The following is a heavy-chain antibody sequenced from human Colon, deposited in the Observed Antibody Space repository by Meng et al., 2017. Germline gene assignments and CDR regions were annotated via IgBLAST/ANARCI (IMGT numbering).Heavy chain of an antibody. Sequence: GGSLRLSCAASGFTFRNYDMSWVRQAPGKGLEWVSGMSGVTGSTYYADSVKGRFTISRDNSKNTLHLQMNSLRAEDTAIYYCAKVKGVATTFNAFDIWGQGTMVTVSS. CDR3: AKVKGVATTFNAFDI. J-gene: IGHJ3*02. V-gene: IGHV3-23*01. CDR1: GFTFRNYD. D-gene: IGHD5-12*01. CDR2: MSGVTGST.